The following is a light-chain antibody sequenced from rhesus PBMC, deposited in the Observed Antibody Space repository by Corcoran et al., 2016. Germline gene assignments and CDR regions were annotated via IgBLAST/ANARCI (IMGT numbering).Light chain of an antibody. CDR1: QSLVHRNGNTY. V-gene: IGKV2-64*01. Sequence: DVVMTQSPLSLPITPGQPASISCRSSQSLVHRNGNTYLSGYQQKPGQPPRLLICKVSNWGSGVPDRFSGSGAGTDFTLKFSRVEAEDVGVYYCGQGTHWPTFGQGTKVEIK. J-gene: IGKJ1*01. CDR2: KVS. CDR3: GQGTHWPT.